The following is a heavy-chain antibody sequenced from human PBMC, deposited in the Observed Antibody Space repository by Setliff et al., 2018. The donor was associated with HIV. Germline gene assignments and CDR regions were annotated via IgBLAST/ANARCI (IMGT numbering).Heavy chain of an antibody. D-gene: IGHD1-1*01. CDR3: ARDTMGSPLYYYYMDV. Sequence: GASVKVSCKASGYRFTDYCMVWVRQAPGQGLEWMGWMNPNSGDTNYAQNLQDRVTMTWDTSSSTAYMELSRLRSDDTAVYYCARDTMGSPLYYYYMDVWGKGTTVTVSS. CDR1: GYRFTDYC. CDR2: MNPNSGDT. J-gene: IGHJ6*03. V-gene: IGHV1-2*02.